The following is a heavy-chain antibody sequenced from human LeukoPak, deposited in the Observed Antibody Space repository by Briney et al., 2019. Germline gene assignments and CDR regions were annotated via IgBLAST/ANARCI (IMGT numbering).Heavy chain of an antibody. Sequence: SETLSLTCAVYGGSFSGYYWSWIRQPPGKGLEWIGEINHSGSTNYNPSLKSRVTISVDPSKNQFSLKLSSVTAADTAVYYCAREGYDSSGYYTMVDYWGQGTLVTVSS. CDR2: INHSGST. D-gene: IGHD3-22*01. V-gene: IGHV4-34*01. CDR3: AREGYDSSGYYTMVDY. J-gene: IGHJ4*02. CDR1: GGSFSGYY.